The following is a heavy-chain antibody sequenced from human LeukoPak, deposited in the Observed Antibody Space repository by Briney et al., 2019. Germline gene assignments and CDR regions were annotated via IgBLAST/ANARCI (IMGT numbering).Heavy chain of an antibody. Sequence: PGGSLRLSCVASGFTFNNYWMDWVRQAPGKGLEWVASIKPDGSQKDYVDSVKGRFTISRDNAKNSLYLQMNSLRAEDTAVYYCARTSDTSGRLYWYFDLWGRGTLVTVSS. CDR1: GFTFNNYW. V-gene: IGHV3-7*01. J-gene: IGHJ2*01. CDR3: ARTSDTSGRLYWYFDL. D-gene: IGHD3-22*01. CDR2: IKPDGSQK.